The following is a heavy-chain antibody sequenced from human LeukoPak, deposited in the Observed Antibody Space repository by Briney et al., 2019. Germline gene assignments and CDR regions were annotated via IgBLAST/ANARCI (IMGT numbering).Heavy chain of an antibody. CDR3: AREEPAYYYGSGSYHDAFDI. CDR1: GLTVSSNY. J-gene: IGHJ3*02. D-gene: IGHD3-10*01. Sequence: GGSLRLSCAASGLTVSSNYMSWVRQAPGKGLEWVSVIYSGGSTYYADSVKGRFTISRDNSKNTLYLQMNSLRAEDTAVYYCAREEPAYYYGSGSYHDAFDIWGQGTMVTVSS. CDR2: IYSGGST. V-gene: IGHV3-66*01.